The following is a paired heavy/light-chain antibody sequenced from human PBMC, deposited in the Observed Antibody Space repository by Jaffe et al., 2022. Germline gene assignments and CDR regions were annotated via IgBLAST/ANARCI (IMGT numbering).Light chain of an antibody. V-gene: IGLV3-10*01. CDR2: EDS. J-gene: IGLJ1*01. CDR1: ALPKKY. CDR3: YSTDSSGTLYV. Sequence: SYELTQPPSVSVSPGQTARITCSGDALPKKYAYWYQQKSGQAPVLVIYEDSKRPSGIPERFSGSSSGTMATLTISGAQVEDEADYYCYSTDSSGTLYVFGTGTKVTVL.
Heavy chain of an antibody. J-gene: IGHJ6*03. CDR2: IIPIFGTA. CDR1: GGTFSSYA. V-gene: IGHV1-69*05. D-gene: IGHD6-13*01. CDR3: ARGTSPPWAGIPQAGYYYYYYMDV. Sequence: QVQLVQSGAEVKKPGSSVKVSCKASGGTFSSYAISWVRQAPGQGLEWMGGIIPIFGTANYAQKFQGRVTITTDESTSTAYMELSSLRSEDTAVYYCARGTSPPWAGIPQAGYYYYYYMDVWGKGTTVTVSS.